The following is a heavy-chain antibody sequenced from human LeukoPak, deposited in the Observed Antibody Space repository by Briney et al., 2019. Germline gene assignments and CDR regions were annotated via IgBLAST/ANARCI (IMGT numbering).Heavy chain of an antibody. D-gene: IGHD3-22*01. Sequence: QPGGSLRLSCAASGFTFSGSAMHWVRQASGKGLEWVSRIRGKANSYATAYAASVKGRFTISRDDSKNTAYMQMNSLKTEDTAVYYCTRHGYDSSDYYATLDYWGQGTLVTVSS. CDR1: GFTFSGSA. J-gene: IGHJ4*02. CDR2: IRGKANSYAT. CDR3: TRHGYDSSDYYATLDY. V-gene: IGHV3-73*01.